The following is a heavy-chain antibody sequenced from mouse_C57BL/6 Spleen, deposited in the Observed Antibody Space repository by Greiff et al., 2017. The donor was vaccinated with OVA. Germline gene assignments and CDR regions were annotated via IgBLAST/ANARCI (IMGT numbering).Heavy chain of an antibody. CDR3: AREEHYYAMDY. J-gene: IGHJ4*01. CDR1: GYTFTSYW. CDR2: INPRNGGT. V-gene: IGHV1-53*01. Sequence: QVQLQQPGTELVKPGASVKLSCKASGYTFTSYWLHWVKQRPGQGLEWIGNINPRNGGTNYNEKFKSKATLTVDTSSSTAYMQLSSLTSDDSAVYYCAREEHYYAMDYWGQGTSVTVSS.